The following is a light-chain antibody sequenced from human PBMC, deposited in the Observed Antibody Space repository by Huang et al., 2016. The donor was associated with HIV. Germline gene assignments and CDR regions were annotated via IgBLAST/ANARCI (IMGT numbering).Light chain of an antibody. CDR2: GAS. CDR3: QQYGSSLWT. Sequence: ESVLTQSPGTLSLSPWERATPSCRASQSVSSSYLAWYQQKPGQAPGLLIYGASRRATCIPDRFSGSGSGTDFTRTISRLEPEDFAVYYCQQYGSSLWTFGQGTKVEIK. CDR1: QSVSSSY. V-gene: IGKV3-20*01. J-gene: IGKJ1*01.